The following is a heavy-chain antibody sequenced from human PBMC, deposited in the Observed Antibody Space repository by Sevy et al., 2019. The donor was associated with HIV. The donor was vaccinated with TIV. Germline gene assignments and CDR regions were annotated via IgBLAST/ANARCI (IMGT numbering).Heavy chain of an antibody. CDR2: IRNNADSYTT. V-gene: IGHV3-72*01. CDR3: ASHAGIAAAGRVFDY. J-gene: IGHJ4*02. Sequence: SGRLRLSCAASGFTFSDHYMEWVRQAPGKGLEWVGRIRNNADSYTTEYAASVKGRFTISRDASKNSLYLLMKSLKTEDTAVYYCASHAGIAAAGRVFDYWGQGTLVTVSS. D-gene: IGHD6-13*01. CDR1: GFTFSDHY.